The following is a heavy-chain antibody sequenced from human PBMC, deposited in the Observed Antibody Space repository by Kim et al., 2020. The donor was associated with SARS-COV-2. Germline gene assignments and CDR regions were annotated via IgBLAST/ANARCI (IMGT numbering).Heavy chain of an antibody. CDR1: GGSFSGYY. D-gene: IGHD4-4*01. Sequence: SETLSLTCAVYGGSFSGYYWSWIRQPPGKGLEWIGEINHSGSTNYNPSLKSRVTISVDTSKNQFSLKLSSVTAADTAVYYCARDDYSNYDWFDPWGQGTLGTVSS. CDR2: INHSGST. CDR3: ARDDYSNYDWFDP. J-gene: IGHJ5*02. V-gene: IGHV4-34*01.